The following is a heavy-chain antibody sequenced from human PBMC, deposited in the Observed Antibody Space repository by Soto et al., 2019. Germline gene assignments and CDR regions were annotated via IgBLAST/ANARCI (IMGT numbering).Heavy chain of an antibody. Sequence: GGSLRLSCAASGFTFSSYAMHWVRQAPGKGLEWVAVISYDGSNKYYADSVKGRFTISRDNSKNTLYLQMNSLRAEDTAVYDCARESSWTDYWGQGTLVTVSS. CDR3: ARESSWTDY. V-gene: IGHV3-30-3*01. CDR2: ISYDGSNK. J-gene: IGHJ4*02. D-gene: IGHD6-13*01. CDR1: GFTFSSYA.